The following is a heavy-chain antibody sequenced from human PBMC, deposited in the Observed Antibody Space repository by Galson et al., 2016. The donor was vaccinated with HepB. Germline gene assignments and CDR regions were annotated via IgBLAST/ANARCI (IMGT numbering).Heavy chain of an antibody. D-gene: IGHD1-1*01. CDR2: ISSSSTYI. Sequence: SLRLSCAASGFTFSSYSMNWVRQAPGKGLEWVSFISSSSTYIYYADSVRGRFTISRDNAKNSLYLQVNSLRAEDTAVYYCARLVENWNEAGRFDSWGQGTLLTVSS. CDR1: GFTFSSYS. J-gene: IGHJ4*02. CDR3: ARLVENWNEAGRFDS. V-gene: IGHV3-21*01.